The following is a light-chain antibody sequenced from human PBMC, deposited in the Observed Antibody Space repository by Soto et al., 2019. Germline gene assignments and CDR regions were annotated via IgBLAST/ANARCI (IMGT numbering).Light chain of an antibody. CDR3: QQRSNWPPIT. J-gene: IGKJ5*01. CDR1: QSISSS. CDR2: GVS. Sequence: DIQMTQSPSSLSASVGDKVTITCQSSQSISSSLNWYQQKSGKAPNLLIYGVSRLQGGVPSRFSGSGAGTDFTLTISSLEPEDFAVYYCQQRSNWPPITFSQGTRLEIK. V-gene: IGKV1-39*01.